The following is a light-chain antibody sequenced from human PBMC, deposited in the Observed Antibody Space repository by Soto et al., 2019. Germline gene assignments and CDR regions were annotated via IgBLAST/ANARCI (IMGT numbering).Light chain of an antibody. V-gene: IGKV1-5*03. CDR2: KAS. CDR3: QLYNSYPWT. CDR1: QSISSW. J-gene: IGKJ1*01. Sequence: DIQMTQSPSTLSASVGDRVTITCRASQSISSWLAWYQQKRGKAPKVLIYKASSLESGVPSRFSGSGSGTECTLTISSLKPDDFATYYCQLYNSYPWTLGQGTKVEIK.